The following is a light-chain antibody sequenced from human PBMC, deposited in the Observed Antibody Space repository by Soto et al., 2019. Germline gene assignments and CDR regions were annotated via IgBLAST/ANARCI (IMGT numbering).Light chain of an antibody. Sequence: EIWLTQFPGTLSLSPGERATLSCTASQSFNSNYLAGYQQKPGQAPRLLIYGASTRATGIPDRFSGSGSGTDFTLTISRLEPEDFAVYYCHQYGSSPRTFGPGTKVDIK. CDR2: GAS. CDR1: QSFNSNY. CDR3: HQYGSSPRT. J-gene: IGKJ1*01. V-gene: IGKV3-20*01.